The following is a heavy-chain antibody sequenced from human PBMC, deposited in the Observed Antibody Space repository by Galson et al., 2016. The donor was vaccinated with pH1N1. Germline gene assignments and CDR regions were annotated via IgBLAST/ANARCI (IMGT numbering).Heavy chain of an antibody. Sequence: SETLSLPCAVSGYSISSGYYWGWVRQPPGKGLEWIGSIYHSGSTDYNPSLKSRVTTSEDRSKNQFSLKLTSVTAADTAISYCARHQSGVGGIPFAFDSWGQGTLVTVSS. CDR3: ARHQSGVGGIPFAFDS. CDR1: GYSISSGYY. D-gene: IGHD3-3*01. CDR2: IYHSGST. J-gene: IGHJ4*02. V-gene: IGHV4-38-2*01.